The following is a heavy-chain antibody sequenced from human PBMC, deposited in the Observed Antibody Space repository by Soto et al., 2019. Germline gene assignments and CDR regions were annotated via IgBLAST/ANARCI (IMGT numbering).Heavy chain of an antibody. CDR2: IYYSGST. CDR1: GGSISSGGYY. Sequence: QVQLQESGPGLVKPSLTLSLTCPVSGGSISSGGYYWSGIRQHPGKGLEWIGYIYYSGSTYYNQSLKSRVTISVDTSKNQFSLKLSSVAAADTDVYYCARDWVSVHGGKNAACMDVWGQGTTVTVSS. V-gene: IGHV4-31*03. D-gene: IGHD2-15*01. CDR3: ARDWVSVHGGKNAACMDV. J-gene: IGHJ6*02.